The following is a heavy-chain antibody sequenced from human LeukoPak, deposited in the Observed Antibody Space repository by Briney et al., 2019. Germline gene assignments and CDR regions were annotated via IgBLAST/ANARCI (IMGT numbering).Heavy chain of an antibody. CDR1: GFTFSDYY. Sequence: PGGSLRLSCAASGFTFSDYYMSWIRQAPGKGLEWVSYIGSSGSTIYYADSVKGRFTISRDNAKNSLYLQMNSLRAEDTAVYYCAGRRYYYDSSGYYHYWGQGTLVTVSS. CDR2: IGSSGSTI. D-gene: IGHD3-22*01. CDR3: AGRRYYYDSSGYYHY. V-gene: IGHV3-11*01. J-gene: IGHJ4*02.